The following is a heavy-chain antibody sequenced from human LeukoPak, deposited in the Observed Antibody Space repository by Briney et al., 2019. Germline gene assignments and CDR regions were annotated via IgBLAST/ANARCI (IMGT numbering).Heavy chain of an antibody. Sequence: ASVKVSCKASGYTFTGYYMHWVRQAPGQGLEWMGWINPNSGGTNYAQKFQGRVTMTRDTSISTAYMEPSRLRSDDTAVYYCARVDIVLVPAANTTYYYYYCMDVWGKGTTVTVSS. D-gene: IGHD2-2*01. CDR2: INPNSGGT. CDR1: GYTFTGYY. J-gene: IGHJ6*03. CDR3: ARVDIVLVPAANTTYYYYYCMDV. V-gene: IGHV1-2*02.